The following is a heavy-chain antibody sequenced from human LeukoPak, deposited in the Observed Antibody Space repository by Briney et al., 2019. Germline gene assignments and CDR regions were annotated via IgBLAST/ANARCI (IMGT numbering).Heavy chain of an antibody. V-gene: IGHV5-51*01. CDR3: ARYHDSASLDY. CDR2: IYPGDSES. CDR1: GYSFTSYW. Sequence: GASLKISCRASGYSFTSYWIGWVRQMPGKGLEWMGIIYPGDSESRYSPSFQGQVTISADKSISTAYLQWSSLKASDTAMYYCARYHDSASLDYWGQGTLVTVSS. D-gene: IGHD6-6*01. J-gene: IGHJ4*02.